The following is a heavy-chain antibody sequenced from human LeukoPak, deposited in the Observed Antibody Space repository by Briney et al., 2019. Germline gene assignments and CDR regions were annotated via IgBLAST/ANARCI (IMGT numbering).Heavy chain of an antibody. CDR2: INSDASTI. J-gene: IGHJ4*02. CDR1: GLTFSSDW. Sequence: GGSLRLSCAASGLTFSSDWMHWVRHVPGKGLVWVSRINSDASTINYADSVKGRFTISRDNAKNTLYLQMNNLRAEDTAVYYCAREDCTIGAVCSSLLDHWGRGTLVTVSS. CDR3: AREDCTIGAVCSSLLDH. D-gene: IGHD2-8*01. V-gene: IGHV3-74*01.